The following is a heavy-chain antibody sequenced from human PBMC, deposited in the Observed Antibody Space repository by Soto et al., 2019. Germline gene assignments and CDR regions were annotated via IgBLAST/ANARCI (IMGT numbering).Heavy chain of an antibody. CDR3: AGYGDLPSCNWFDP. D-gene: IGHD4-17*01. Sequence: ASVKVSCKASGGTFSSYAISWVRQAPGQGLEWMGGIIPIFGTANYAQKFQGRVTITADESTSTAYMELCSLRSEDTAVYYCAGYGDLPSCNWFDPWGQRTLVTVS. CDR2: IIPIFGTA. CDR1: GGTFSSYA. V-gene: IGHV1-69*13. J-gene: IGHJ5*02.